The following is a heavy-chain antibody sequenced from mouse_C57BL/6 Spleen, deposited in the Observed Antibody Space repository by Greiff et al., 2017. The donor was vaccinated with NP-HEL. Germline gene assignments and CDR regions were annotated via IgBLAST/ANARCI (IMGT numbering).Heavy chain of an antibody. CDR3: ARSAYYSNYNAMDY. J-gene: IGHJ4*01. CDR2: INPSSGYT. D-gene: IGHD2-5*01. Sequence: QVQLKESGAELARPGASVKMSCKASGYTFTSYTMHWVKQRPGQGLEWIGYINPSSGYTKYNQKFKDKATLTADKSSSTAYMQLSSLTSEDSAVYYCARSAYYSNYNAMDYGGQGTSVTVSS. CDR1: GYTFTSYT. V-gene: IGHV1-4*01.